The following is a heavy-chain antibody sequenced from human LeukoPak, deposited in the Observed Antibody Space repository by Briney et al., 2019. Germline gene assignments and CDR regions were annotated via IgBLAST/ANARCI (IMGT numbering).Heavy chain of an antibody. CDR3: ARDPLDY. Sequence: GGSLRLSCAASRFTFSSYAMSWVRQAPGKGLEWVSYISSGSSTIHYADSVKGRFTISRDNAKNSLYLQMNSLRDEDTAVYYCARDPLDYWGQGTLVTVSS. CDR2: ISSGSSTI. J-gene: IGHJ4*02. CDR1: RFTFSSYA. V-gene: IGHV3-48*02.